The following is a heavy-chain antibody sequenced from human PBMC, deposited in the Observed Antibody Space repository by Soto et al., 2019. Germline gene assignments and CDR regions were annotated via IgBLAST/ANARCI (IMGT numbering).Heavy chain of an antibody. D-gene: IGHD2-15*01. J-gene: IGHJ4*02. CDR1: GLTFSGYW. Sequence: EVQLVESGGDLVQPGGSLRLSCAASGLTFSGYWMHWVRQAPGKGLVWVSRVNSDGTSAAYADSVKGRFTISRDNAKNTPDLQVNSLRAEDTAVYYCARGWTGGYWGRGTLVTVSS. V-gene: IGHV3-74*01. CDR3: ARGWTGGY. CDR2: VNSDGTSA.